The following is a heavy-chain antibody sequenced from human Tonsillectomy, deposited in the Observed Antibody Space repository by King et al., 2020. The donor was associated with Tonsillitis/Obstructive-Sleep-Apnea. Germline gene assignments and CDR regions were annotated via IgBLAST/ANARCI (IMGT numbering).Heavy chain of an antibody. Sequence: QLVQSGGGVVQPGRSLRLSCAASGFTFSSYAMHWVRQAPGKGLEWVAVISYDGSNKYYADSVKGRFTISRDNSKNTLYLQVNSLRAEDTAVYYCARALTGVAVRIDYWGQGTLVTVSS. CDR1: GFTFSSYA. CDR3: ARALTGVAVRIDY. CDR2: ISYDGSNK. V-gene: IGHV3-30*04. D-gene: IGHD3-3*01. J-gene: IGHJ4*02.